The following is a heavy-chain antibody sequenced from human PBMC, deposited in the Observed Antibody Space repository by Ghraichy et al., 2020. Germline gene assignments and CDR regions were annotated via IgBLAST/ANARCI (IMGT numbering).Heavy chain of an antibody. V-gene: IGHV4-4*02. CDR2: IYHSGST. CDR1: GGSISSSNW. Sequence: SETLSLTCAVSGGSISSSNWWSWVRQPPGKGLEWIGEIYHSGSTNYNPSLESRVTISVDKSKNQFSLKLSSVTAADTAVYYCARDTVDIVATAGGYGMDVWGQGTTVTVSS. J-gene: IGHJ6*02. CDR3: ARDTVDIVATAGGYGMDV. D-gene: IGHD5-12*01.